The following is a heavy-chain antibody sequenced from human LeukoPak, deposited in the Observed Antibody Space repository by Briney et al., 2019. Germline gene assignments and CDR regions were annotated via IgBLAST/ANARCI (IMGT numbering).Heavy chain of an antibody. Sequence: ASVKVSCKASGYTFTSYGISWVRQAPGQGPEWMGWISPYNGNKNYAQKRQSRATMPTDTSTSIAYMELRSLRSDDTAVYYCASHFYGSGTYYHFDYWGQGTLVTVSS. V-gene: IGHV1-18*01. CDR2: ISPYNGNK. D-gene: IGHD3-10*01. CDR1: GYTFTSYG. CDR3: ASHFYGSGTYYHFDY. J-gene: IGHJ4*02.